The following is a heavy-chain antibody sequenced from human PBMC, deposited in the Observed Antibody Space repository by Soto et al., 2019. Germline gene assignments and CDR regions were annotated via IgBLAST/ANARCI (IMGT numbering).Heavy chain of an antibody. J-gene: IGHJ4*02. CDR1: GFTFNGST. D-gene: IGHD3-22*01. CDR3: VRAYENSNYYLDY. Sequence: GESLKLSCVGSGFTFNGSTMHWVRQASGKGLEWIGLISIKPNNYATVYAASVTGRFTISRDDSNNTAFLQMNSLKTEDTAVYYCVRAYENSNYYLDYWGQGTVVTVSS. V-gene: IGHV3-73*01. CDR2: ISIKPNNYAT.